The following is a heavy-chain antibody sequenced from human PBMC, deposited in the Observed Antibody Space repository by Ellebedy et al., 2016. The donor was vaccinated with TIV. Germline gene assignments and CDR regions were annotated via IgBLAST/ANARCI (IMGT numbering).Heavy chain of an antibody. J-gene: IGHJ4*02. Sequence: SGPTLVKPTQTLTLTCTFSGFSLSTNGVGVGWIRQSPGKALDWLALIYWNDGETYNPSLKSRLTITKDTAKNQVVLTMTNMDPVDTAPYYCAHRRPAARPWYFDYWGQGTLVTVSS. D-gene: IGHD6-6*01. V-gene: IGHV2-5*01. CDR2: IYWNDGE. CDR1: GFSLSTNGVG. CDR3: AHRRPAARPWYFDY.